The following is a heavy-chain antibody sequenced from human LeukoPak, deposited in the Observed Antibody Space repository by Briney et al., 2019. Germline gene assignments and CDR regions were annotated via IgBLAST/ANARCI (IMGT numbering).Heavy chain of an antibody. D-gene: IGHD6-19*01. CDR2: ISAYNGNT. CDR1: GYTFTSYG. J-gene: IGHJ6*02. Sequence: GASVKVSCKASGYTFTSYGISWVRQAPGQGLEWMGWISAYNGNTNYAQKLQGRVTMTTDTSTSTAYMELRSLRSDDTAVYYCARVSPYAQWQAPGYYYGMDVWGQGTTVTVSS. V-gene: IGHV1-18*01. CDR3: ARVSPYAQWQAPGYYYGMDV.